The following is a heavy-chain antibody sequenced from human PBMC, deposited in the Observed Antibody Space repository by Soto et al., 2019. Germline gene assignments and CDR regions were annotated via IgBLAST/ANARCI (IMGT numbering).Heavy chain of an antibody. CDR2: INANNGKT. Sequence: QVQVVQSGAEVQKPGASVKVSCRTSGYTFTNYGISWVRQAPGQGLEWMGWINANNGKTNYIQTLQGRVTMTTDTSTSTAYMELRSLRSDDTAVYYCARDTMTGYLQFDYWGQGTLVTVSS. D-gene: IGHD3-9*01. J-gene: IGHJ4*02. CDR1: GYTFTNYG. CDR3: ARDTMTGYLQFDY. V-gene: IGHV1-18*01.